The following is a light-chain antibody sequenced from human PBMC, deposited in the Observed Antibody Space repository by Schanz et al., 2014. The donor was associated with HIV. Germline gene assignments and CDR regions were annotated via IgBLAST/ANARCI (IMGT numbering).Light chain of an antibody. CDR2: DAS. Sequence: EIVLTQSPGTLSLSPGERATLSCRASQGVSSSYLAWYQQRLGQAPRLVIYDASSRATGIPDRFSGSGSGTDFTLTISRLEPEDFAVYFCQYFGNSGGTFGGGTKVEIK. CDR1: QGVSSSY. CDR3: QYFGNSGGT. J-gene: IGKJ4*01. V-gene: IGKV3-20*01.